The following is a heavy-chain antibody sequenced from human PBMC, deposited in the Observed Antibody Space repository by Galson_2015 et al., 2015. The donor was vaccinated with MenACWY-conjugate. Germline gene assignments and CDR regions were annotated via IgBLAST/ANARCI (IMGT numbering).Heavy chain of an antibody. CDR1: GFTFSSYG. V-gene: IGHV3-33*01. CDR3: AREGAVAVPDDAFDI. J-gene: IGHJ3*02. D-gene: IGHD6-19*01. Sequence: SLRLSCAASGFTFSSYGMHWVRQAPGKGMEWVEVIWYDGSNKYYADSVKGRFTISRDNSKNTLYLQMNSLRAEDTAVYYCAREGAVAVPDDAFDIWGQGTMVTVSS. CDR2: IWYDGSNK.